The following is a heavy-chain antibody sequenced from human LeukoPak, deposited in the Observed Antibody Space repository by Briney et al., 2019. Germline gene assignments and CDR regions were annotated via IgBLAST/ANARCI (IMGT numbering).Heavy chain of an antibody. CDR1: GFTFSSYA. Sequence: GRSLRLSCAASGFTFSSYAMHWVRQAPGKGLEWVAVISYDGSNKYYADSVKGRFTISRDNSKNTLYLQMNSLRAEDTAVYYCATGTTVTDYWGQGTLVTVSS. V-gene: IGHV3-30*04. CDR3: ATGTTVTDY. D-gene: IGHD4-17*01. J-gene: IGHJ4*02. CDR2: ISYDGSNK.